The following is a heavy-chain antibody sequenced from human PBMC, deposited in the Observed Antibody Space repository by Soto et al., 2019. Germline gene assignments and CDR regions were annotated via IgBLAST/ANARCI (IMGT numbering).Heavy chain of an antibody. J-gene: IGHJ3*01. CDR2: SWHDGRHL. CDR3: ARDWGASTPGECYSHGFDL. CDR1: GFTLDTYG. D-gene: IGHD1-26*01. V-gene: IGHV3-33*01. Sequence: QEQLVESGGGMVQPGGSLRLSCAVSGFTLDTYGMHWVRQAAGQGLEWVAVSWHDGRHLDYADSVRGRFTVFRDDSKNTLFLEMNGLRGDDTAVYYCARDWGASTPGECYSHGFDLWGQGTLVTVSS.